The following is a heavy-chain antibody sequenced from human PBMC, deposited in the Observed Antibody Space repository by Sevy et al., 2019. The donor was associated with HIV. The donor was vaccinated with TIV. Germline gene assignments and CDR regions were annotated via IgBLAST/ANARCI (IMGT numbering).Heavy chain of an antibody. Sequence: GGSMRLSCAASGFIFNSYTMNWVRQAPGKGLEWVSAISGSGGTTYYADSVKGRFTIPRDNSKKKVDLQMNSLTVEDTAVYYCAKGYGSGSPPDYWGQGTLVTVSS. CDR1: GFIFNSYT. V-gene: IGHV3-23*01. D-gene: IGHD3-10*01. CDR3: AKGYGSGSPPDY. CDR2: ISGSGGTT. J-gene: IGHJ4*02.